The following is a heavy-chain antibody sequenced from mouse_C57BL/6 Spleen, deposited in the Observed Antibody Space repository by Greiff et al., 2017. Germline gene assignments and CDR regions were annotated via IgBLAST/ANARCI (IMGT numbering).Heavy chain of an antibody. CDR3: THKGYYFDY. CDR2: IDPENGDT. J-gene: IGHJ2*01. Sequence: EVKLQESGAELVRPGASVKLSCTASGFNIKDDYMHWVKQRPEQGLEWIGWIDPENGDTEYASKFQGKATITADTSSNTAYLQLSSLTSEDTAVYYCTHKGYYFDYWGQGTTLTVSS. CDR1: GFNIKDDY. V-gene: IGHV14-4*01.